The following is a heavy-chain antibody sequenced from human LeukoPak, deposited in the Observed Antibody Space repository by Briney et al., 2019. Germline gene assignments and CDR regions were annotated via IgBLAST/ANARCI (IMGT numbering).Heavy chain of an antibody. V-gene: IGHV1-69*05. CDR1: GGTFSSYA. Sequence: SVKVSCKASGGTFSSYAISWVRQAPGQGLEWMGRIIPIFGTADYAQKFQGRVTITTDESTSTAYMELSSLRSEDTAVYYCARDPWGRWELPFDYWGQGTLVTVSS. D-gene: IGHD1-26*01. CDR3: ARDPWGRWELPFDY. CDR2: IIPIFGTA. J-gene: IGHJ4*02.